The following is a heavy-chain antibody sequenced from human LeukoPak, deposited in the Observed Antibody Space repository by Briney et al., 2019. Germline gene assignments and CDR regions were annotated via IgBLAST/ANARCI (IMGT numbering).Heavy chain of an antibody. J-gene: IGHJ4*02. CDR3: ARDLEAANTYYFDY. CDR2: IWYDVSNK. CDR1: EFTFSQYT. Sequence: GGSLRLSCVDSEFTFSQYTMHWVRQAPGKGLEWVAIIWYDVSNKYYPDAVKGPFTITRDNSKNTVYLKMNSLRVEDTAVYYCARDLEAANTYYFDYWGQGTMVTVSS. D-gene: IGHD6-13*01. V-gene: IGHV3-33*08.